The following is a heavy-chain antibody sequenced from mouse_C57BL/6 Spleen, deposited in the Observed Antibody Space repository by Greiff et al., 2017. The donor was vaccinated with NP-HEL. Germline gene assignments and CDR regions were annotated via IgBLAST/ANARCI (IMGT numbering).Heavy chain of an antibody. Sequence: QVQLQQPGAELVKPGASVKLSCKASGYTFTSYWMQWVKQRPGQGLEWIGEIDPSDSYTNYNQKFKGKATLTVDTSSSTAYMQLSSLTSEDSAVYYRAPSFTTGDYWGQGTTLTVSS. V-gene: IGHV1-50*01. CDR3: APSFTTGDY. J-gene: IGHJ2*01. CDR1: GYTFTSYW. D-gene: IGHD1-1*01. CDR2: IDPSDSYT.